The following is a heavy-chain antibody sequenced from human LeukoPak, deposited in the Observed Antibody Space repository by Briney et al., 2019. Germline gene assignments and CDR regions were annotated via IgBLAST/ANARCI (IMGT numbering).Heavy chain of an antibody. Sequence: ASVKVSCKASGYTFTSYGISWVRQAPGQGLEWMGWISAYNGNTNYAQKLQGRVTMTTDTSTSTAYMELRSLRSEDTAVYYCARSPVFDFWSGYYYYYMDVWGKGTTVTVSS. CDR2: ISAYNGNT. CDR3: ARSPVFDFWSGYYYYYMDV. D-gene: IGHD3-3*01. V-gene: IGHV1-18*01. J-gene: IGHJ6*03. CDR1: GYTFTSYG.